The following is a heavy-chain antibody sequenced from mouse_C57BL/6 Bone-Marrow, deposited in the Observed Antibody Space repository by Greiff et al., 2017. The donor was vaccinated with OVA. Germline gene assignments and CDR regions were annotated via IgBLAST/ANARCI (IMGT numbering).Heavy chain of an antibody. CDR1: GYTFTDYE. Sequence: QVQLQQSGAELVRPGASVTLSCKASGYTFTDYEMHWVKQTPVHGLEWIGANDLETGGTAYNQKFKGKAILTADKSSSTTYMELRSLTSEDSAVYYCSQRGATVVATYYAMDYWGQGTAVTVTS. D-gene: IGHD1-1*01. J-gene: IGHJ4*01. CDR2: NDLETGGT. CDR3: SQRGATVVATYYAMDY. V-gene: IGHV1-15*01.